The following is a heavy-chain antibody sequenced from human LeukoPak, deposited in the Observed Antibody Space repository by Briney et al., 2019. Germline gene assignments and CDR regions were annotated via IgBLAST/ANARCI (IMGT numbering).Heavy chain of an antibody. CDR2: IDPNSGGT. CDR3: AREGGGRYCSGGSCYFDY. J-gene: IGHJ4*02. V-gene: IGHV1-2*02. D-gene: IGHD2-15*01. Sequence: ASVKVSCKASGYTFTGYYLHWVRQAPGQGLEWMGWIDPNSGGTNYAQKFQGRVTMTRDTSISTAYMELSRLRSDDTAVYYCAREGGGRYCSGGSCYFDYWGQGTLVTVSS. CDR1: GYTFTGYY.